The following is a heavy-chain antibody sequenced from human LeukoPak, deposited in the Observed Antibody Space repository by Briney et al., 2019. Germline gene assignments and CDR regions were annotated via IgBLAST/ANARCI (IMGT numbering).Heavy chain of an antibody. Sequence: KPSETLSLTCTVSDGSISSSSYYWVWIRQPRGKGLEWIGSIYYSGSTYYNPSLKSRVTISVDTSKNQFSLKLSSVTAADTAVYYCASHRGYSYGYNYWGQGTLVTVSS. J-gene: IGHJ4*02. CDR3: ASHRGYSYGYNY. CDR1: DGSISSSSYY. D-gene: IGHD5-18*01. CDR2: IYYSGST. V-gene: IGHV4-39*01.